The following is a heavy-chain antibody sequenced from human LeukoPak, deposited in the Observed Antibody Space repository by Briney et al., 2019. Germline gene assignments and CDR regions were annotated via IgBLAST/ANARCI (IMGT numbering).Heavy chain of an antibody. D-gene: IGHD5-18*01. J-gene: IGHJ3*02. CDR3: ARDHRRSYNYGSDALDI. V-gene: IGHV4-31*03. Sequence: SSETLSLTCSVSGGSIKGGGFFWNWVRQHPGKGLEWIGHIYYSGSTSYNPSVKSRVTISVDTSKNQFSLKLTSVTAADTAMYYCARDHRRSYNYGSDALDIWGQGTLVIVSA. CDR1: GGSIKGGGFF. CDR2: IYYSGST.